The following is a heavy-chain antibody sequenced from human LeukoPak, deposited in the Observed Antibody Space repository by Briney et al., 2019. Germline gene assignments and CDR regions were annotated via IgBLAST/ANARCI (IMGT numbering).Heavy chain of an antibody. J-gene: IGHJ4*02. Sequence: ASVKVSCKASGYTFTSYDINWVRQATGHGLEWMGWMNPNSGNTGYAQKFQGRVTMTRNTSISTAYMELSSLRSEDTAVYYCARGYCSGGSCYLYYFDYWGQGTLVTVSS. CDR2: MNPNSGNT. V-gene: IGHV1-8*01. CDR3: ARGYCSGGSCYLYYFDY. D-gene: IGHD2-15*01. CDR1: GYTFTSYD.